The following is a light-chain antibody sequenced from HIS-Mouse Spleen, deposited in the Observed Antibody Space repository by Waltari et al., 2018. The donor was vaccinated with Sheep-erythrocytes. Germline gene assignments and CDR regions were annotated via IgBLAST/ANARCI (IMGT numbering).Light chain of an antibody. CDR3: CSYAGSYNHV. CDR2: DVS. CDR1: SSDVGGYNY. Sequence: QSALTQPASVSGSPGQSIPISCTGTSSDVGGYNYVAWYQQHPGKATNLMIYDVSKRPSGVPDRFSGSKSGNTASLTISGLQAEDEADYYCCSYAGSYNHVFATGTKVTVL. J-gene: IGLJ1*01. V-gene: IGLV2-11*01.